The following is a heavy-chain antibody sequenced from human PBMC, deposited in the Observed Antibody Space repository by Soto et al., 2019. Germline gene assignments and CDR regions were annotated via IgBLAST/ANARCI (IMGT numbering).Heavy chain of an antibody. CDR3: ARDFANSLYSSSWYDWCDP. J-gene: IGHJ5*02. Sequence: HVQLVQSGAEVKKPGSSVKVSCKASGGTFSSYAISWVRQAPGQGLEWMGGIIPIFGTANYAQKFQGRVTITAYESTSTAYMELSSLRSEDTAVYYCARDFANSLYSSSWYDWCDPWGQGTLVTVSS. V-gene: IGHV1-69*01. CDR2: IIPIFGTA. D-gene: IGHD6-13*01. CDR1: GGTFSSYA.